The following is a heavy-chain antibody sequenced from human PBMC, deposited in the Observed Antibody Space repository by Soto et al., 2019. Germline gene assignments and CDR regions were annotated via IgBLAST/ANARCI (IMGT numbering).Heavy chain of an antibody. D-gene: IGHD1-1*01. CDR2: IKQDGSEK. Sequence: GGSLRLSCAASGFTFSSYWMSWVRQAPGKGLEWVANIKQDGSEKYYVDSVKGRFTISRDNAKNSLYLQMNSLRAEDTAVYYCARGVGELEGEGYFDYWGQGTLVTVSS. CDR3: ARGVGELEGEGYFDY. J-gene: IGHJ4*02. V-gene: IGHV3-7*01. CDR1: GFTFSSYW.